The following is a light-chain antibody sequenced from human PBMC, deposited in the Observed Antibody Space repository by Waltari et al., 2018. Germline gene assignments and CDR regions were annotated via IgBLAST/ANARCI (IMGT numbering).Light chain of an antibody. CDR1: QTIVGW. CDR2: QAS. V-gene: IGKV1-5*03. J-gene: IGKJ5*01. Sequence: DIQMTQSPSTLSASVGDRVTITCRASQTIVGWLSWYQQKQGKAPKLLIYQASSLESGVPSRFSGSGSVTEFTLTISSLQPDDFATYYCQQYNSYPITFGQGTRLEIK. CDR3: QQYNSYPIT.